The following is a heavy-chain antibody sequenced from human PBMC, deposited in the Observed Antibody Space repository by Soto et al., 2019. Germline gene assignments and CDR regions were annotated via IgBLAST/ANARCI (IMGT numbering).Heavy chain of an antibody. Sequence: GGSLRLSCAASGFTFSSYAMHWVRQAPGKGLEWVAVISYDGSNKYYADSVKGRFTISRDNSKNTLYLQMNSLRAEDTAVYYCARDFVAYSSSWYGVDYYYGMDVWGQGTTVTVSS. CDR3: ARDFVAYSSSWYGVDYYYGMDV. J-gene: IGHJ6*02. V-gene: IGHV3-30-3*01. CDR1: GFTFSSYA. D-gene: IGHD6-13*01. CDR2: ISYDGSNK.